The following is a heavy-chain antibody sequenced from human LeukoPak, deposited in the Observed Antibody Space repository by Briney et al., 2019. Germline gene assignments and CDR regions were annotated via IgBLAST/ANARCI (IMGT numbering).Heavy chain of an antibody. J-gene: IGHJ6*02. CDR3: ARGVYGSGSLTVNYYYYYGMDV. D-gene: IGHD3-10*01. CDR1: GYSFTSYW. V-gene: IGHV5-51*01. Sequence: GESLKISCKGSGYSFTSYWNGWVRQMPGKGLEWMGIIYPGDSDTRYSPSFQGQVTISADKSISTAYLQWSSLKASDTAMYYCARGVYGSGSLTVNYYYYYGMDVWGQGTTVTVSS. CDR2: IYPGDSDT.